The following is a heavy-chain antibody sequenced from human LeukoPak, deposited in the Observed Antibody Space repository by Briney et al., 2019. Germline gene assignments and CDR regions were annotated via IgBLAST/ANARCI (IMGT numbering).Heavy chain of an antibody. J-gene: IGHJ3*02. Sequence: PSETLSLTCTVSGGSISNCYWSWIRQPPGKGLEWIGYIYYTGSTKYNPSLKSRVTLSVDSSKTQFSLKLNSVTAADTAVYYCAKSPSWGSGLDAFDIWGQGTMVTVSS. V-gene: IGHV4-59*01. CDR1: GGSISNCY. CDR3: AKSPSWGSGLDAFDI. D-gene: IGHD7-27*01. CDR2: IYYTGST.